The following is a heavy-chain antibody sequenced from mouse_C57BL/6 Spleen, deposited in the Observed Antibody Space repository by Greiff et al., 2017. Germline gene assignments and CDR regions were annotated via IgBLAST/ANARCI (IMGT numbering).Heavy chain of an antibody. V-gene: IGHV1-52*01. CDR3: GCYGCGTRYFDV. D-gene: IGHD1-1*01. CDR1: GYTFTSYW. J-gene: IGHJ1*03. Sequence: VQLQQPGAELVRPGSSVKLSCKASGYTFTSYWMRWVKQRPIQGLEWIGNIDPSDSETHYNQKFKDKATLTVDKSASTAYMQLSSLTSEDSAVFCCGCYGCGTRYFDVWGTGTTVTVSS. CDR2: IDPSDSET.